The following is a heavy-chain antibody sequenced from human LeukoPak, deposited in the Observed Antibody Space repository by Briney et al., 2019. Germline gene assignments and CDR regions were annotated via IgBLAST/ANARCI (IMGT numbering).Heavy chain of an antibody. V-gene: IGHV3-7*01. CDR3: ARYYYYYMDV. CDR1: GFAVSNNY. Sequence: GGSLRLSCAGSGFAVSNNYMSWVRQAPGKGLEWVANINQDGSEKYSVDSVRGRFTISRDNVKNSLYLQMNSLRVEDTAVYYCARYYYYYMDVWGKGTTVTVSS. D-gene: IGHD3-16*02. J-gene: IGHJ6*03. CDR2: INQDGSEK.